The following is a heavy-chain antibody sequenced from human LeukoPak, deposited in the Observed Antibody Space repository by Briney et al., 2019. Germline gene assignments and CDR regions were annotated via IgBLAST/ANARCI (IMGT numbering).Heavy chain of an antibody. V-gene: IGHV3-33*06. CDR3: AKDAGVVVTAFGFDY. D-gene: IGHD2-21*02. Sequence: GGSLRLSCAASGFTFSSYGMRWVRQAPGKGLEWVAVIWYDGSNKYYADSVKGRFTISRDNSKNTLYLQMNSLRAEDTAVYYCAKDAGVVVTAFGFDYWGQGTLVTVSS. CDR1: GFTFSSYG. CDR2: IWYDGSNK. J-gene: IGHJ4*02.